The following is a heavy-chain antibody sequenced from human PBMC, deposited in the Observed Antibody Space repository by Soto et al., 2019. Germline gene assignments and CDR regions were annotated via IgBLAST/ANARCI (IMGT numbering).Heavy chain of an antibody. CDR3: VRLSVSTYYFGY. J-gene: IGHJ4*02. Sequence: PSETLSLTCTVSGASISRYNWTSIRQPPGKGWEWIGYIYYSESTNYNPYLKSRVTRAVQTRKSRFSLKLSSVTAAGTAVYYGVRLSVSTYYFGYSGQGALVTVFS. D-gene: IGHD4-17*01. CDR1: GASISRYN. V-gene: IGHV4-59*08. CDR2: IYYSEST.